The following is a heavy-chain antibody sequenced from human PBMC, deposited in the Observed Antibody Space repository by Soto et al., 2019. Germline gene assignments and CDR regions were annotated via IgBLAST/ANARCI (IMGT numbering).Heavy chain of an antibody. V-gene: IGHV6-1*01. CDR1: GDSVSSNSAA. CDR3: ARETGYSSSWTGDYFDY. CDR2: TYYRSKWYN. J-gene: IGHJ4*02. D-gene: IGHD6-13*01. Sequence: SQTLSLTCAISGDSVSSNSAAWNWIRQSPSRGLEWLGRTYYRSKWYNDYAVSVKSRITINPDTSKNQFSLQLNSVTPEDTAVYYCARETGYSSSWTGDYFDYWGQGTMVTVS.